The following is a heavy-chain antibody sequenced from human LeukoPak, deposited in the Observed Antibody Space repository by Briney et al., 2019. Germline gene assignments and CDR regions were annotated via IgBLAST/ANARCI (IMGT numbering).Heavy chain of an antibody. CDR2: ISSSATT. CDR3: ARSDWYLNLDY. CDR1: SDSITSYY. J-gene: IGHJ4*02. D-gene: IGHD6-19*01. Sequence: SETLSLTCTVSSDSITSYYWNWIRQPPGKGLEWIGYISSSATTNYNPSLKSRVTISIDTSKNQFSLRLSSVNAADTAVYYCARSDWYLNLDYRGQGTLVTVSS. V-gene: IGHV4-59*01.